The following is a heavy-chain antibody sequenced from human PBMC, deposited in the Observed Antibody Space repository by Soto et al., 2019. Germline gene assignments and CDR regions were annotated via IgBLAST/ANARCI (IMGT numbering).Heavy chain of an antibody. D-gene: IGHD6-19*01. CDR3: ASKPGLAVASDAFDI. J-gene: IGHJ3*02. CDR1: SGSISSSNW. V-gene: IGHV4-4*02. CDR2: IYHSGST. Sequence: PSETLSLTCAVSSGSISSSNWWSWVRQPPGKGLEWIGEIYHSGSTNYNPSLKSRVTISVDKSKNQFSLKLSSVTAADTAVYYCASKPGLAVASDAFDIWGQGTMVTVSS.